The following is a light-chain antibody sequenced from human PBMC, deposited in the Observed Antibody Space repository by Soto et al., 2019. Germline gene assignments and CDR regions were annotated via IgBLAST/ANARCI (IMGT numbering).Light chain of an antibody. CDR3: CSYAGSVTYV. CDR2: EGT. CDR1: TSDVGSYSL. Sequence: QSVLTQPASVSGSPGQSITISCTGTTSDVGSYSLVSWYQQHPGKAPKLMIYEGTKRPSGVSNRFSGSKSGNTASLTISGLQAEDEADYYCCSYAGSVTYVFGTGTKLTVL. J-gene: IGLJ1*01. V-gene: IGLV2-23*01.